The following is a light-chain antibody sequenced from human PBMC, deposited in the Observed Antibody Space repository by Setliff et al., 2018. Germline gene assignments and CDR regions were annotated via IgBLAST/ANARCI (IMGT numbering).Light chain of an antibody. V-gene: IGLV2-14*03. CDR2: DAT. J-gene: IGLJ1*01. CDR3: SSYTNSNTYV. CDR1: SRDVGSYDF. Sequence: ALTQPASVSGSPGQSITISCIGSSRDVGSYDFVSWYQQHPGKAPKLIIYDATGRPSGVSDRFSGSKSGNTASLTISGLQAEDEADYYCSSYTNSNTYVFGTGTKVTV.